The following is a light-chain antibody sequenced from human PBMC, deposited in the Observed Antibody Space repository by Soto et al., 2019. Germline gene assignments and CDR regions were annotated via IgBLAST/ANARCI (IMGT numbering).Light chain of an antibody. CDR1: QSVSSSY. CDR2: GAS. Sequence: EIVLTQSPGTLSLSPGERATLSCRASQSVSSSYLAWYQQKPGQAPRLLIYGASSRATGIPDRFSGSGSGTDFTLTISRLEPEDFAVYSCQQFDSSLYTFGQGTKLEIK. J-gene: IGKJ2*01. V-gene: IGKV3-20*01. CDR3: QQFDSSLYT.